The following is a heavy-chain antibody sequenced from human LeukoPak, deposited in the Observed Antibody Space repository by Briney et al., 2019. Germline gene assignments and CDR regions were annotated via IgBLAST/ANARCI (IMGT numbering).Heavy chain of an antibody. CDR1: GGTFSSYA. J-gene: IGHJ6*03. CDR3: ASADIVVVPAAIDGGYYYYMDV. Sequence: ASVKVSCKASGGTFSSYAISWVRQAPGQGLEWMGGIIPIFGTANYAQKFQVRVTITTDESTSTAYMELSSLRSEDTAVYYCASADIVVVPAAIDGGYYYYMDVWGKGTTVTVSS. V-gene: IGHV1-69*05. CDR2: IIPIFGTA. D-gene: IGHD2-2*02.